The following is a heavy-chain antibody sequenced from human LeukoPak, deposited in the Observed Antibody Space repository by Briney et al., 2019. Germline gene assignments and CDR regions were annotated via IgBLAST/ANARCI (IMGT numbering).Heavy chain of an antibody. D-gene: IGHD3-10*01. CDR3: AKDIGSYYDY. J-gene: IGHJ4*02. CDR1: GFTFSSYG. V-gene: IGHV3-21*01. CDR2: ITSSSASM. Sequence: GGSLRLSCAASGFTFSSYGMHWVRQAPGKGLEWVSSITSSSASMYYADSVKGRFTISRDNSKNTLYLEMNSLRAEDTAVYYCAKDIGSYYDYWGQGILVTVSS.